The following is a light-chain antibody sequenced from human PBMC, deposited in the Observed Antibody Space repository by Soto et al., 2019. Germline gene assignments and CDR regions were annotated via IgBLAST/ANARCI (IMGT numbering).Light chain of an antibody. J-gene: IGKJ4*01. CDR2: GAS. CDR3: QQDNNWPLT. Sequence: EIVVTQSPATLSVSPGERATLSCRASLSISRHLAWYQQKPGQAPRLLIYGASTGATGIPARFSGSGSGKELTLTISSLQSEDFAVYSCQQDNNWPLTFGGGTKVEIK. CDR1: LSISRH. V-gene: IGKV3-15*01.